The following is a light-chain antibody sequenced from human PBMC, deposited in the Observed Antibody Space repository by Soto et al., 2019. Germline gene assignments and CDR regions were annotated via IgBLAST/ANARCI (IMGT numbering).Light chain of an antibody. CDR1: QSMNDL. Sequence: DIQMTQSPSTLSASVGDRVTITCRASQSMNDLLAWYQQKPGKAPKVLIYDASSLQSGVPSRFSGSGSGTEFTLTIDSLQPDDVATYYCLRYNAFSQTFGQGTKVEI. J-gene: IGKJ1*01. CDR3: LRYNAFSQT. CDR2: DAS. V-gene: IGKV1-5*01.